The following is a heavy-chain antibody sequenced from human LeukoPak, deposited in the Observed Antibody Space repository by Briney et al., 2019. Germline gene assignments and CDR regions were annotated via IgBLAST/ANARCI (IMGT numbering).Heavy chain of an antibody. D-gene: IGHD6-19*01. CDR1: GGSISSSSYY. CDR3: ARDPLIPYSSGWDAFDI. Sequence: SETLSLTCTVSGGSISSSSYYWGWIRQPPGKGLEWIGSIYYSGSTYYNPSLKSRVTISVDTSKNQFSLKLSSVTAADTAVYYCARDPLIPYSSGWDAFDIWGQGTMVTVSS. J-gene: IGHJ3*02. V-gene: IGHV4-39*07. CDR2: IYYSGST.